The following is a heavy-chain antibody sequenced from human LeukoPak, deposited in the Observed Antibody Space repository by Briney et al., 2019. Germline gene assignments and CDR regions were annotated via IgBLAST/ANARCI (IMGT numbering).Heavy chain of an antibody. CDR3: AKGYYYGSATYMDV. J-gene: IGHJ6*03. V-gene: IGHV3-43*01. Sequence: PGGSLRLSCAASGFTFDDYTMHWVRQAPGKGLEWVSLISWDGGSTYYADSVKGRFTISRDNSKNSLYLQMNSLRTEDTALYYCAKGYYYGSATYMDVWGKGTTVTVSS. CDR1: GFTFDDYT. CDR2: ISWDGGST. D-gene: IGHD3-10*01.